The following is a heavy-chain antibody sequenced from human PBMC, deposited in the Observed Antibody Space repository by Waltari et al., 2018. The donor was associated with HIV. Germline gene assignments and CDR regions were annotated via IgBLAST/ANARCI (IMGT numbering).Heavy chain of an antibody. J-gene: IGHJ6*02. CDR1: GDSLSNYY. CDR2: IKTSGNS. CDR3: ARLGYQDMDV. Sequence: QVQVQESGPGLVKPSETLSLTCAVSGDSLSNYYWSWIRQPAGKGLEWIGRIKTSGNSNYNPSLKCRLTLSADTSNNQVSLRLSSVTSADTAVYYCARLGYQDMDVWGQGTTVTVSS. D-gene: IGHD6-25*01. V-gene: IGHV4-4*07.